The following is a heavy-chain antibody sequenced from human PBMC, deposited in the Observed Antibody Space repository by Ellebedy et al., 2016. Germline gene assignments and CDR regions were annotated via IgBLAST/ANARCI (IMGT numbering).Heavy chain of an antibody. CDR1: GFTFSSYW. Sequence: GGSLRLXXVGSGFTFSSYWMSWVRQSPGKVLEWVSAITIRGDTHYAESVKGRFTVSRDNSKNTLFLQMNSLRADDTAVYYCAKTSPYGTGWYGANDYWGQGTLVTVPS. CDR2: ITIRGDT. J-gene: IGHJ4*02. CDR3: AKTSPYGTGWYGANDY. D-gene: IGHD6-13*01. V-gene: IGHV3-23*01.